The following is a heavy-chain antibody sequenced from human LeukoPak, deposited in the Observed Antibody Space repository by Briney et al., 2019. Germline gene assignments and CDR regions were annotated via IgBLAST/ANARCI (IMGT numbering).Heavy chain of an antibody. J-gene: IGHJ4*02. CDR1: GGSISSYY. CDR3: ARVKASSSWYSVDY. Sequence: SETLSLTCTVSGGSISSYYWSWIRQPPGKGLEWIGYIYYSGSTNYNPSLKSRVTISVDTSKNQFSLKLSSVTAADTAVYCCARVKASSSWYSVDYRGQGTLVTVSS. V-gene: IGHV4-59*01. D-gene: IGHD6-13*01. CDR2: IYYSGST.